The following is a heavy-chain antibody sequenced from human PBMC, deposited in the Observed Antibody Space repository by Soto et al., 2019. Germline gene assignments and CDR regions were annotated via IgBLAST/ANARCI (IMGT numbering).Heavy chain of an antibody. CDR1: GGSISSGDDF. D-gene: IGHD1-20*01. CDR3: ARDRAKWKDYYYYGMEV. CDR2: IYYSGST. Sequence: QVQLQESGPGLVKPSQTLSLTCTVSGGSISSGDDFWTWIRQPPGKGLEWIGYIYYSGSTYYNPSLKCRLTMSVDTSKNQCSLKLSSVTAADTAVYYCARDRAKWKDYYYYGMEVWGQGTTVTGSS. V-gene: IGHV4-30-4*01. J-gene: IGHJ6*02.